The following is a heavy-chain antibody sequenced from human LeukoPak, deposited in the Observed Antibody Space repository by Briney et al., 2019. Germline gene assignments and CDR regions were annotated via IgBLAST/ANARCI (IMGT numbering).Heavy chain of an antibody. J-gene: IGHJ5*02. V-gene: IGHV4-30-2*01. CDR1: GGSISSGGYS. Sequence: PSQTLSLTCAVSGGSISSGGYSWSWIRQPPGKGLEWIGYIYHSGSTYYNPSLKSRVTISVDRSKNQFSLKLSSVTAADTAVYYCARDYDWNWFDPWGQGTLVTVSS. CDR2: IYHSGST. D-gene: IGHD1-1*01. CDR3: ARDYDWNWFDP.